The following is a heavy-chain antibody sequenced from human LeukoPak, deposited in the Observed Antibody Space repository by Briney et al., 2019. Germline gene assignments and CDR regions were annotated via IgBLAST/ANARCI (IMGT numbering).Heavy chain of an antibody. D-gene: IGHD3-3*01. CDR1: GFTFRSYW. V-gene: IGHV3-74*01. Sequence: GGSLRLSCAASGFTFRSYWMHWVRQAPGKGLVWVSRLNFDGSDTSYADSVKGRFTISRDNAKNTLYLQMNSLRAEDTAVYYCARRFQNALRALSDDAFDVWGQGTMVTVSS. J-gene: IGHJ3*01. CDR2: LNFDGSDT. CDR3: ARRFQNALRALSDDAFDV.